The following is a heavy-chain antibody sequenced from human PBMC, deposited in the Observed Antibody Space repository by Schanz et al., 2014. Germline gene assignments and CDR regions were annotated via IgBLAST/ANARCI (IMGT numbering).Heavy chain of an antibody. Sequence: QVQLVQSGAEVKKPGASVKVSCKASGYTFTSYGISWVRQAPGQGLEWMGWISPYNGNTNYAQKLQGRVTMTADTSTNTAYMDLRSLRSDDTAMYYGARDQSPYTNSTDVRYFDYWGQGSLVTVSS. CDR1: GYTFTSYG. J-gene: IGHJ4*02. CDR3: ARDQSPYTNSTDVRYFDY. D-gene: IGHD6-6*01. V-gene: IGHV1-18*01. CDR2: ISPYNGNT.